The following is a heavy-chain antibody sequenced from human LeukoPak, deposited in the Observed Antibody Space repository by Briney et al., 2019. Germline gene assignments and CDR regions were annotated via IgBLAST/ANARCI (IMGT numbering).Heavy chain of an antibody. CDR2: INHSGST. Sequence: SETLSLTCAVYGGSFSGYYWGWIRQPPGKGLEWIGEINHSGSTNYNPSLKSRVTISVDTSKNQFSLKLSSVTAADTAVYYCASDCSGGSCYPYWGQGTLVTVSS. J-gene: IGHJ4*02. D-gene: IGHD2-15*01. CDR1: GGSFSGYY. CDR3: ASDCSGGSCYPY. V-gene: IGHV4-34*01.